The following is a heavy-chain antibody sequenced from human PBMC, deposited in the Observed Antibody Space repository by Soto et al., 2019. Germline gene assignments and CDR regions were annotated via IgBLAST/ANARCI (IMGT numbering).Heavy chain of an antibody. Sequence: QVQLQESGPGLLKPSETLSLTCTVSGGSISSSYWSWIRQPPGKGLEWIAYVYYSGTTNYNPSLESRVTISIDTSTNQLSLRLTSVTAADTAVYYCARSVVHQWLVHDAFDIWGQGTLVTVSS. CDR3: ARSVVHQWLVHDAFDI. V-gene: IGHV4-59*13. CDR1: GGSISSSY. D-gene: IGHD6-19*01. J-gene: IGHJ3*02. CDR2: VYYSGTT.